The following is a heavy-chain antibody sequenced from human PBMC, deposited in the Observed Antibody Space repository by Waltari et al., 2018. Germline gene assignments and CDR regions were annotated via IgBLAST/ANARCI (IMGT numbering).Heavy chain of an antibody. CDR1: GGSISSSSYY. CDR2: IYYRWST. V-gene: IGHV4-39*01. CDR3: VGTHLGVVVPAAMRWYFDL. Sequence: QLQLQESGPGLVKPSETLSLTCTVSGGSISSSSYYWGWIRQPPGKGLEWIGSIYYRWSTYYNPSLKSRVTISVDTSKNQFSLKLSSVTAADTAVYYCVGTHLGVVVPAAMRWYFDLWGRGTLVTVSS. J-gene: IGHJ2*01. D-gene: IGHD2-2*01.